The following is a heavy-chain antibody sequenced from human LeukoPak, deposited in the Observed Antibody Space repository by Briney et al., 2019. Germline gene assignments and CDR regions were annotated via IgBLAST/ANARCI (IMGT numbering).Heavy chain of an antibody. CDR1: GFTVSTSY. V-gene: IGHV3-66*01. CDR2: TYSSGTT. CDR3: ARVSPFDY. Sequence: GGSLRLSCAASGFTVSTSYVGWVRQAPGKGLEWVSVTYSSGTTYYADSLKGRFTISRDSSKNTLYLQINNLRVDDTAVYYCARVSPFDYWGQGTLVTVSS. J-gene: IGHJ4*02.